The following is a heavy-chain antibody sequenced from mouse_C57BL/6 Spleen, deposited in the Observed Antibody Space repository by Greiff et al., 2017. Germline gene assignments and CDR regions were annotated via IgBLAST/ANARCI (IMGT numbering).Heavy chain of an antibody. CDR1: GYTFTSYW. D-gene: IGHD1-1*01. CDR3: ARNYGSPYYYAMDY. V-gene: IGHV1-69*01. Sequence: VQLQQPGAELVMPGASVKLSCKASGYTFTSYWMHWVKQRPGQGLEWIGEIDPSDSYTNYNQKFKGKSTLTVDKSSSTAYMQLSSLTSEDSAVYYCARNYGSPYYYAMDYWGQGTSVTVSS. J-gene: IGHJ4*01. CDR2: IDPSDSYT.